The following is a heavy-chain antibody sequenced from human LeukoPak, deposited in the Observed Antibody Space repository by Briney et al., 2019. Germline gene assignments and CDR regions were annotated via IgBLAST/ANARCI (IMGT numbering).Heavy chain of an antibody. J-gene: IGHJ4*02. CDR3: ARAKDYTLIDY. CDR2: IYYSGST. D-gene: IGHD4-11*01. V-gene: IGHV4-59*01. Sequence: SSETLFLTCTVSGGSISSYYWSWIRQPPGKGLGWIGYIYYSGSTNCNPSLKSRVTISVDTSKNQFSLKLSSVTAADTAVYYCARAKDYTLIDYWGQGTLVTVSS. CDR1: GGSISSYY.